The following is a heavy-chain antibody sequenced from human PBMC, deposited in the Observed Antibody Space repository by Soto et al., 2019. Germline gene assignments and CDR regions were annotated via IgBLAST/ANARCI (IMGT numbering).Heavy chain of an antibody. J-gene: IGHJ6*02. Sequence: SGPTLVNPTEPLTLTCTVSGFSLSNARMGVSWIRQPPGKALEWLAHIFSNDEKSYSTSLKSRLTISKDTSKSQVVLTMTNMDPGETATYYCARIRPMNQFWWGYYRTGNYYGMDVWGQGTTVTVSS. D-gene: IGHD3-3*01. CDR1: GFSLSNARMG. V-gene: IGHV2-26*01. CDR2: IFSNDEK. CDR3: ARIRPMNQFWWGYYRTGNYYGMDV.